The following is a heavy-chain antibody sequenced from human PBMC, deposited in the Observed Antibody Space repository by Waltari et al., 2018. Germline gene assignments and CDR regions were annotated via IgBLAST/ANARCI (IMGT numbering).Heavy chain of an antibody. J-gene: IGHJ4*02. CDR2: SYYSGGT. CDR3: ARGYSSSSRIY. D-gene: IGHD6-13*01. Sequence: QLQLQESGPGLVKPSETLSLTCTVSGGSISSSSYYWGWFRQPPGKGRGGIGRSYYSGGTYDNPSLKSRVTKSVDTSKNQFSLKLSSVTAADTAVYYCARGYSSSSRIYWGQGTLVTVSS. V-gene: IGHV4-39*07. CDR1: GGSISSSSYY.